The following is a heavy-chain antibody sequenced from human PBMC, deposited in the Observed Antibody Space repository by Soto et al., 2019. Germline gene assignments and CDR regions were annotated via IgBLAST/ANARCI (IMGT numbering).Heavy chain of an antibody. J-gene: IGHJ5*02. Sequence: QERLQESGPGLVKPSETLSLTCSVSGGFVRTYYWSWLRHPAGKGLEWIGRIYGGGSTKFNPSLQSRVTMSVATSKNVFSLKLTSVTAADTATYYCARLRGHYYDSVAYDPRWLDLWGQGTLVTVSS. V-gene: IGHV4-4*07. CDR1: GGFVRTYY. D-gene: IGHD3-22*01. CDR2: IYGGGST. CDR3: ARLRGHYYDSVAYDPRWLDL.